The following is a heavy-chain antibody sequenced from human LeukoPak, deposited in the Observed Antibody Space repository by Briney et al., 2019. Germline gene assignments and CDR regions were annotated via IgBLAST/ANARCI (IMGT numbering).Heavy chain of an antibody. CDR1: GYSFSNYW. Sequence: GESLKISCKASGYSFSNYWIGWVRRVPGKGLEWMGIVYPRDSDTRYSPSFQGQVTISADKSISTAYLQWSSLKASDTAVYYCARPGERSRRDWNLEQWGQGTLVTVSS. V-gene: IGHV5-51*01. D-gene: IGHD1-1*01. J-gene: IGHJ4*02. CDR3: ARPGERSRRDWNLEQ. CDR2: VYPRDSDT.